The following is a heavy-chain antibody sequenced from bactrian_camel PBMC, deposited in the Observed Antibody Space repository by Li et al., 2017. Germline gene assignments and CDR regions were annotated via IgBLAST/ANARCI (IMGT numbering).Heavy chain of an antibody. CDR1: GFSFSAYA. D-gene: IGHD3*01. CDR2: ISTSGGTT. J-gene: IGHJ4*01. V-gene: IGHV3S30*01. CDR3: AKEVDSSSCRGGGCSDYIY. Sequence: QLVESGGGLVQPGGSLRLSCKASGFSFSAYAMRWVRQAPGKGLEWIGCISTSGGTTFYTDSVKGRFTISRDNAKNTLYLQLNSLKTEDTAMYYCAKEVDSSSCRGGGCSDYIYWGQGTQVTVS.